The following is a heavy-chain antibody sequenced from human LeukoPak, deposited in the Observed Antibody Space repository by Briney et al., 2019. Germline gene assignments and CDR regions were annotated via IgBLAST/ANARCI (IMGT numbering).Heavy chain of an antibody. V-gene: IGHV4-31*03. Sequence: SQTLSLTCTVSGDSISSGGYYWTWIRQHPEKGLEWIGYIYYSGSTYYNPSLKSRLTISVDTSKNQFSLKSYSVTVADTAMYYCARAADYCNYGMDIWGQGTTVTVSS. CDR2: IYYSGST. J-gene: IGHJ6*02. CDR3: ARAADYCNYGMDI. CDR1: GDSISSGGYY.